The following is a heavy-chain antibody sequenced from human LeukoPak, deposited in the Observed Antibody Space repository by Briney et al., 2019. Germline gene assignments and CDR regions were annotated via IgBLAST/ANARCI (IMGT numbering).Heavy chain of an antibody. V-gene: IGHV4-59*08. CDR3: ARFPDYYGSGYDAFDI. J-gene: IGHJ3*02. CDR2: IYYSGST. Sequence: PSETLSLTCSVSGGSISSYYWSWIRHPPGKGLEWIGYIYYSGSTNYNPSLKSRVTISVDTSKNQFSLKLSSVAAADTAVYYCARFPDYYGSGYDAFDIWGQGTMVTVSS. CDR1: GGSISSYY. D-gene: IGHD3-10*01.